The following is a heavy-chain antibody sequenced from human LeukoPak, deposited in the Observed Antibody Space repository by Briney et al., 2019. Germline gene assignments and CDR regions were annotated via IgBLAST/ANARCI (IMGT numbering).Heavy chain of an antibody. CDR3: ARRAGTMVRGVIRAQVRFDP. Sequence: SETLSLTCAVYGGSFSGYYWSWIRQPPGKGLEWIGEINHSGSTNYNPSLKSRVTISVDTSKNQFSLKLSSVTAADTAVYYCARRAGTMVRGVIRAQVRFDPWGQGTLVTVSS. CDR2: INHSGST. D-gene: IGHD3-10*01. CDR1: GGSFSGYY. V-gene: IGHV4-34*01. J-gene: IGHJ5*02.